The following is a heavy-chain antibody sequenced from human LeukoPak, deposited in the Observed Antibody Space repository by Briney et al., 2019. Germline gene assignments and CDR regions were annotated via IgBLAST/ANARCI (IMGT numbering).Heavy chain of an antibody. J-gene: IGHJ4*02. Sequence: GGSLRLSCAASGFTFSSYSMNWVRQAPGKGLEWVSSISSSSSYIYYADSVKGRFTISRDNAKNSLYLQMNSLRAVDTAVYYCARDTGAYYDSGGLDYWGQGTLVTVSS. CDR1: GFTFSSYS. D-gene: IGHD3-22*01. CDR2: ISSSSSYI. CDR3: ARDTGAYYDSGGLDY. V-gene: IGHV3-21*01.